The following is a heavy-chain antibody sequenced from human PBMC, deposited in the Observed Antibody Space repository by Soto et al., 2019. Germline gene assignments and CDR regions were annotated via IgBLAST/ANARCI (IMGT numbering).Heavy chain of an antibody. V-gene: IGHV1-46*03. CDR2: IHPSGGGA. CDR3: SRGGHITVVTASFDF. Sequence: GASVKVSCKASENTISSYYLHWVRQAPGQGLEWMGMIHPSGGGATYAQKFLGRVTMTRDTSTSTVFMELSSLRSEDTAIYYCSRGGHITVVTASFDFWGQGTLVTAPQ. J-gene: IGHJ4*02. CDR1: ENTISSYY. D-gene: IGHD2-21*02.